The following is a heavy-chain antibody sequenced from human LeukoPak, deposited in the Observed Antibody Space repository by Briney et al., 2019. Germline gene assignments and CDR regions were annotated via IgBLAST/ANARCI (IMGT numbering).Heavy chain of an antibody. CDR2: IYYSEGT. J-gene: IGHJ6*02. Sequence: SETLSLTCTVSGGSITSYYWTWIRQPPGRGPEWIGYIYYSEGTNYNPSLKSRITISVDTSKNQFSLKLSSVTAADTAVYYCARATAGYSSGWYGNYYHGMDVWGQGTTVTVSS. D-gene: IGHD6-19*01. CDR3: ARATAGYSSGWYGNYYHGMDV. V-gene: IGHV4-59*12. CDR1: GGSITSYY.